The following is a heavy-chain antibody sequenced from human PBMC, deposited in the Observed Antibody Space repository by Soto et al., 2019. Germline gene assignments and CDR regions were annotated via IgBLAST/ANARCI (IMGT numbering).Heavy chain of an antibody. CDR2: LDWNSGSV. D-gene: IGHD2-2*01. CDR3: VKGRGSYQVLLGLDV. CDR1: GFTFDDYA. V-gene: IGHV3-9*01. J-gene: IGHJ6*02. Sequence: EVRLVESGGGLVQPGRSLRLSCVASGFTFDDYAMHWVRQAPGKGLEWLSGLDWNSGSVDYADSVKGRFIISRDNADKSLYLRMNRLRAEDTASYSCVKGRGSYQVLLGLDVWGQGTTVIVSS.